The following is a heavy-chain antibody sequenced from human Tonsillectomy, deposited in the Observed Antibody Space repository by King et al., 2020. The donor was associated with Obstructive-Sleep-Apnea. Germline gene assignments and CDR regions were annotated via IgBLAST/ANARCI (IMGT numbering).Heavy chain of an antibody. Sequence: QLVQSGAEVKEPGKSLKISCKGSGYTFTRYWLGWVRQTPGKGLEWMGVIYPGDSDTKYNPGFQGHVTISADKSISTAYLQWSSLKGSDTATYYCARHGGRVGGLAFDRYYFDDWGQGTLVTVSS. CDR2: IYPGDSDT. D-gene: IGHD3-16*01. CDR3: ARHGGRVGGLAFDRYYFDD. CDR1: GYTFTRYW. J-gene: IGHJ4*02. V-gene: IGHV5-51*01.